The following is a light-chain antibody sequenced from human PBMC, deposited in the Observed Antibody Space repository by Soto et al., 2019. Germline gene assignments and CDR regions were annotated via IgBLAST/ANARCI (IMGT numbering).Light chain of an antibody. V-gene: IGKV3-20*01. J-gene: IGKJ1*01. CDR1: ESVRSSY. CDR3: QQYDTSDTWT. CDR2: DGS. Sequence: ESVLSQSPGTVSLYPGERATLSCGASESVRSSYLSWYQQKPGQPPRLLIYDGSTRATGIPDRFSGSGSGTDFTLTISKLEPGDFAVYYCQQYDTSDTWTFGQGTKVDVK.